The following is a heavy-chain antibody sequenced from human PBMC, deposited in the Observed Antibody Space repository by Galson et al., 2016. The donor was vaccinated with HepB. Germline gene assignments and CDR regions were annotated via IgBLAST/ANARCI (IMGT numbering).Heavy chain of an antibody. CDR3: ARGSNCSSGRCFWFDP. Sequence: TLSLTCTVSGGSISSGGYYWTWIRQHPGKGLEWIGYIYYSGSTYYNSSLKSRVIISVDTSKNQFSLMLGSVTAADTAFYYCARGSNCSSGRCFWFDPWGQGTLVTVSS. CDR2: IYYSGST. CDR1: GGSISSGGYY. V-gene: IGHV4-31*03. D-gene: IGHD2-15*01. J-gene: IGHJ5*02.